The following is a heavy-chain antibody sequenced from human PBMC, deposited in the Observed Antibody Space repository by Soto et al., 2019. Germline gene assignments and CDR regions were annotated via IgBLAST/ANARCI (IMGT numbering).Heavy chain of an antibody. Sequence: QITLKKSGPTLVKPTQTLTLTCTFSGFSLSTTGVGVGWIRQPPGKALEWLALIYWDDDKRQSPSLKSRLTITGDTSKNQVVLTLTNMDPVDTATYYCVHSFYDLSGPFLFDYWGQGTLVTVSS. D-gene: IGHD3-22*01. CDR2: IYWDDDK. J-gene: IGHJ4*02. V-gene: IGHV2-5*02. CDR1: GFSLSTTGVG. CDR3: VHSFYDLSGPFLFDY.